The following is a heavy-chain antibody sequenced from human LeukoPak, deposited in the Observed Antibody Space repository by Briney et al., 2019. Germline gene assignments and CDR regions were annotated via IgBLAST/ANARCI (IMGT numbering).Heavy chain of an antibody. D-gene: IGHD4-17*01. CDR2: IYYSGST. Sequence: PSETLSLTCAVSGGSISSGGYSWSWIRQPPGKGLEWIGSIYYSGSTYYNPSLKSRVTISVDTSKNQFSLKLSSVTAADTAVYYCARGVEVHGDPYNWFDPWGQGTLVTVSS. CDR1: GGSISSGGYS. CDR3: ARGVEVHGDPYNWFDP. J-gene: IGHJ5*02. V-gene: IGHV4-30-2*03.